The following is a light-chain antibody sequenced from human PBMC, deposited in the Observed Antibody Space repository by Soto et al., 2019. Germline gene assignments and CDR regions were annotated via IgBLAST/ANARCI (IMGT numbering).Light chain of an antibody. CDR3: QQRNSWPPST. Sequence: EFVLTQSPGTLSLSAGERATLAXRASRTFRCNYLAWYQYKPGHATRLXXXDEXSRATGIPDRFIGGGSGKDFTLTISSLEPEDVALYYCQQRNSWPPSTVGQGTRLEI. V-gene: IGKV3D-20*02. CDR2: DEX. CDR1: RTFRCNY. J-gene: IGKJ5*01.